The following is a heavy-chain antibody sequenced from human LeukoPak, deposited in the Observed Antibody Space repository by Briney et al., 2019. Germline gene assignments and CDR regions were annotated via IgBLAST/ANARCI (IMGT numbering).Heavy chain of an antibody. CDR3: AKVSRISYYMDV. D-gene: IGHD1-14*01. CDR2: ISRNSGSI. V-gene: IGHV3-9*01. Sequence: GGSLRLSCAASGFTFDDYAMQWVRQAPGKGLEWVSGISRNSGSIGYADSVKGRFTISRDNAKNSLYLQMNSLRAEDTALYYCAKVSRISYYMDVWGKGTTVTVSS. J-gene: IGHJ6*03. CDR1: GFTFDDYA.